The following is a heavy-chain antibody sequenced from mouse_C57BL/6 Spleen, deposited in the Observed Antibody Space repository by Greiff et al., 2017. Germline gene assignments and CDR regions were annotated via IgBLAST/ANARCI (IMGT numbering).Heavy chain of an antibody. V-gene: IGHV5-4*01. CDR3: ARGGSGYVEAMDY. Sequence: EVQGVESGGGLVKPGGSLKLSCAASGFTFSSYAMSWVRQTPEKRLEWVATISDGGSYTYYPDNVKGRFTISRDNAKNNLYLQMSHLKSEDTAMYYCARGGSGYVEAMDYWGQGTSVTVSS. J-gene: IGHJ4*01. CDR2: ISDGGSYT. D-gene: IGHD3-2*02. CDR1: GFTFSSYA.